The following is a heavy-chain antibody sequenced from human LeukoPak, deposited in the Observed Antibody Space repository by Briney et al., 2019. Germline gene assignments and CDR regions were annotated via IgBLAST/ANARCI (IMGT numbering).Heavy chain of an antibody. Sequence: SETLSLTCAVSGGSLSGSYCTWIRQSPGKGLEWIGEINHSGRTNYNPSRGRRPSISVHTSKRQFSLTLTFVAAADTAVYYCAREPCITSNCPLRFWGQGTLVTVSS. CDR3: AREPCITSNCPLRF. D-gene: IGHD3-10*01. J-gene: IGHJ4*02. CDR1: GGSLSGSY. V-gene: IGHV4-34*01. CDR2: INHSGRT.